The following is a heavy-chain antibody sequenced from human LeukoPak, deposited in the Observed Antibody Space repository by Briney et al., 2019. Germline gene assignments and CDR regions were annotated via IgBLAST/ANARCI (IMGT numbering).Heavy chain of an antibody. CDR2: ISSSSSTI. CDR1: GFTYSSYS. CDR3: ARDWRDGYNVDFY. Sequence: GGSLRLSCAASGFTYSSYSMNWVRQAPGKGLEWVSYISSSSSTIYYADSVKGRFTISRDNAKNSLYLQMNSLRAEDTAVYYCARDWRDGYNVDFYWGQGTLVTVSS. D-gene: IGHD5-24*01. V-gene: IGHV3-48*01. J-gene: IGHJ4*02.